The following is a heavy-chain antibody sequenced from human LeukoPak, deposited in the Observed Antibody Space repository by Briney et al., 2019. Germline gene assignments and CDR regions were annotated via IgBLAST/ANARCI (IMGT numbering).Heavy chain of an antibody. J-gene: IGHJ3*02. CDR1: GFTFTNYW. Sequence: GGSLRLSCVASGFTFTNYWMNWVRQAPGKGLEWVASIKQDGSQKSYVDSVKGRFTISRDNAKNSLSLQMDSLRGEDTAVYYCARGGYDAFDIWGQGTMVTVSS. D-gene: IGHD3-22*01. V-gene: IGHV3-7*01. CDR3: ARGGYDAFDI. CDR2: IKQDGSQK.